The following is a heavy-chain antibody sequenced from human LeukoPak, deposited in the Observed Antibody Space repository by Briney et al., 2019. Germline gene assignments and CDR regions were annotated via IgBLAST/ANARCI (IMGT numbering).Heavy chain of an antibody. V-gene: IGHV3-23*01. Sequence: PGGSLRLSCAASGFTFSSYAMSWVRQAPGKGLEWVSAISGSGGSTYYADSVKGRFTISRDNSKNTLYLQMNSLRAEDTAVYYCANARVTTYYYYGMDVWGQGTTVTVSS. D-gene: IGHD3-22*01. CDR3: ANARVTTYYYYGMDV. J-gene: IGHJ6*02. CDR1: GFTFSSYA. CDR2: ISGSGGST.